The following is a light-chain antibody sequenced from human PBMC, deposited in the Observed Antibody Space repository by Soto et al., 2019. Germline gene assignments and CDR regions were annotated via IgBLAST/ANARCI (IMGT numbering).Light chain of an antibody. CDR3: LQDYNYPLT. J-gene: IGKJ4*01. CDR2: AAS. CDR1: QNIFDF. V-gene: IGKV1-6*01. Sequence: TQMTQSPSSLSASVADRVTITCRASQNIFDFLNWYQQKPGKAPKLLISAASSLQSGVPSRFSGSGSGTDFTLTISSLQPEDFATYYCLQDYNYPLTFGGGTKVDIK.